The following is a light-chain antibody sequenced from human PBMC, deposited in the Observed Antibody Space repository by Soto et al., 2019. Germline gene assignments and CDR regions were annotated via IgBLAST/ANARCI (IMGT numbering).Light chain of an antibody. J-gene: IGKJ1*01. Sequence: EIVLTQSPGTLSLSPGERATLSCRASQSVSSISLAWYQQKPGQAPRLLVYAATSRATGIPDRFSGSESGTDFTLTISRQEPEDFAVYYSQQYGRSSWTFGQGTKVEIK. V-gene: IGKV3-20*01. CDR2: AAT. CDR1: QSVSSIS. CDR3: QQYGRSSWT.